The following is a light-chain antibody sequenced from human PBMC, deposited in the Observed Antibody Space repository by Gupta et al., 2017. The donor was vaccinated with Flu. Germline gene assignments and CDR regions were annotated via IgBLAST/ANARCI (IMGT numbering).Light chain of an antibody. CDR1: GGSIASSF. CDR2: EDD. Sequence: NFMLTQPHSVSESPGKTVTISCTRRGGSIASSFVQWYQQRPGSSPTTVIFEDDQRPSGVPDRFSGSIDSSSNSASLSISGLKTEDEADYYCQSYDGAYHVFGGGTKLTVL. J-gene: IGLJ2*01. CDR3: QSYDGAYHV. V-gene: IGLV6-57*01.